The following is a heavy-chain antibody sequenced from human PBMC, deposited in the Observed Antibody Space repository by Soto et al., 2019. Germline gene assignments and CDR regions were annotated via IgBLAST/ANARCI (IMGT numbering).Heavy chain of an antibody. V-gene: IGHV4-39*01. CDR2: RLDSANT. CDR1: VDSLSGSTYY. CDR3: ARHGPWSYVL. Sequence: HLQLQEPGPGLVKPSRPLSLTSTFSVDSLSGSTYYWGWIRKPPGKGLQWVVSRLDSANTYYNPSLKSRVTISVDTSNNQFSLRLNSVTAADTAIYYCARHGPWSYVLWGQGTLVTVSS. J-gene: IGHJ4*02. D-gene: IGHD2-21*01.